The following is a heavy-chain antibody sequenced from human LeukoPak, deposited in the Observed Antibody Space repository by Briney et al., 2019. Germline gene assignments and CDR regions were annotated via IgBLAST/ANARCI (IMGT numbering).Heavy chain of an antibody. Sequence: SETLSLTCTVSGGSISNYYWNWIRQPPGKGLEWIGYIYYSGTTNYNPSLKSRVSMSVDTSKNQFSLKLSSVTAADTAVYYCARDTRYYDSSGYYKPNDAFDIWGQGTMVTVSS. CDR1: GGSISNYY. D-gene: IGHD3-22*01. J-gene: IGHJ3*02. CDR2: IYYSGTT. CDR3: ARDTRYYDSSGYYKPNDAFDI. V-gene: IGHV4-59*12.